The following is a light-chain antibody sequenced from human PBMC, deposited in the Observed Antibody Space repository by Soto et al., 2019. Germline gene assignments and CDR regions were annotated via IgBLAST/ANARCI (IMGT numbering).Light chain of an antibody. J-gene: IGKJ1*01. V-gene: IGKV3-15*01. CDR1: QSVSSN. CDR2: GAF. CDR3: QQYNNWPPGA. Sequence: EIVMTHSPATLSVSPWERATLSCRASQSVSSNLAWYQQKPGQAPRLLIYGAFTRATGVPARFSGSGSGTEFTLTISSLQSEDFAVYYCQQYNNWPPGALGQGTKVDIK.